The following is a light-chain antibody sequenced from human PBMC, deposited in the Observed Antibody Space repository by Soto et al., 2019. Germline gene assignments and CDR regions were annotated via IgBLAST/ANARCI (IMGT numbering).Light chain of an antibody. V-gene: IGKV3-20*01. CDR3: QQYGSSIT. CDR2: VAS. Sequence: EIPLTQSPGTLSLPPGESATLSCRASQSVSNNYLAWYQQKPGQAPRLLIYVASSRATGIPGRFSGSGSGTDFTLTISRLAPEDFAVYYCQQYGSSITFGQGTRLDIK. CDR1: QSVSNNY. J-gene: IGKJ5*01.